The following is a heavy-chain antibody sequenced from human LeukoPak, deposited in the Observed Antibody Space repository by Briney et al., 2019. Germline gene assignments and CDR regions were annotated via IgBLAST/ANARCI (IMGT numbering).Heavy chain of an antibody. V-gene: IGHV4-59*08. Sequence: PSETLSLTCTVSDGSISSYYWSWIRQPPGKGLEWIGYIYYSGSTNYNPSLKSRVTISVDTSKNQFSLKLSSVTAADTAVYYCARLSDILTGYSLGTYYFDYWGQGTLVTVSS. CDR1: DGSISSYY. D-gene: IGHD3-9*01. J-gene: IGHJ4*02. CDR3: ARLSDILTGYSLGTYYFDY. CDR2: IYYSGST.